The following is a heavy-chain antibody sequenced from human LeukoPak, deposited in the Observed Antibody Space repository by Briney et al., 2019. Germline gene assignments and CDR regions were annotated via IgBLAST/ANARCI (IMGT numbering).Heavy chain of an antibody. Sequence: SETLSLTCAVYGGSFSGYYWSWIRQPPGKGLEWIGYIYYSGSTNYNPSLKSRVTISVDTSKNQFSLKLSPVTAADTAVYYCARSRWDGYSYGYYYYGMDVWGQGTTVTVSS. CDR2: IYYSGST. V-gene: IGHV4-59*01. D-gene: IGHD5-18*01. CDR3: ARSRWDGYSYGYYYYGMDV. CDR1: GGSFSGYY. J-gene: IGHJ6*02.